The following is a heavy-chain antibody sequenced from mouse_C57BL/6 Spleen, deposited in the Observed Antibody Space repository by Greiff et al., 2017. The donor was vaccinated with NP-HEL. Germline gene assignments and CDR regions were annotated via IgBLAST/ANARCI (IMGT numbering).Heavy chain of an antibody. J-gene: IGHJ4*01. Sequence: EVKLMESGGGLVKPGGSLKLSCAASGFTFSDYGMHWVRQAPEKGLEWVAYISSGSSTIYYADTVKGRFTISRDNAKNTLFLQMTSLRSEDTAMYYCARQDYGSSYDYYAMDYWGQGTSVTVSS. V-gene: IGHV5-17*01. CDR2: ISSGSSTI. D-gene: IGHD1-1*01. CDR1: GFTFSDYG. CDR3: ARQDYGSSYDYYAMDY.